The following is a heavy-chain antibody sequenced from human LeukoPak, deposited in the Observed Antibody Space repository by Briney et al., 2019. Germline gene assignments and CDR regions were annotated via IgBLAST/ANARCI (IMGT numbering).Heavy chain of an antibody. V-gene: IGHV4-61*02. CDR3: ARGKVGDSGSYYYYYMDV. D-gene: IGHD4-17*01. Sequence: SQTLSLTCTVSGGSISRGSYYWSWIRQPAGKGLEWIGRIYTSGSTNYNPSLKSRVTISVDTSKNQFSLKLSSVTAADTAVYYCARGKVGDSGSYYYYYMDVWGKGTTVTVSS. CDR1: GGSISRGSYY. J-gene: IGHJ6*03. CDR2: IYTSGST.